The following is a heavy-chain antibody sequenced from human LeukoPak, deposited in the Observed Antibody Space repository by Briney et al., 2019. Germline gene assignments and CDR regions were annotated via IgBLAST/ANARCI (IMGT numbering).Heavy chain of an antibody. D-gene: IGHD6-19*01. CDR1: GFIFNYYA. J-gene: IGHJ3*02. CDR3: AKAGYSSGWFRAFDI. V-gene: IGHV3-23*01. Sequence: GGSLRLSCATSGFIFNYYAMSWVRQAPGKGLEWVSGINSSEGTTYYADSVKGRFSISRDNSKNTLFLKMNSLRAEGTAVYYCAKAGYSSGWFRAFDIWGQGTLVTVSS. CDR2: INSSEGTT.